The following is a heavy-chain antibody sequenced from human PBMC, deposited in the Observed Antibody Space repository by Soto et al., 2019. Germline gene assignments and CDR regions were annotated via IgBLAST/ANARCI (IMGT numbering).Heavy chain of an antibody. J-gene: IGHJ4*02. CDR3: ARDPPYYYDSSGLGGP. Sequence: GASVKVSCKASGGTFSSYAISWVRQAPGQGLEWMGGIIPIFGTANYAQKFQGRVTITADESTSTAYMELSSLRSEDTAVYYCARDPPYYYDSSGLGGPWGQGALVTVPS. V-gene: IGHV1-69*13. CDR2: IIPIFGTA. CDR1: GGTFSSYA. D-gene: IGHD3-22*01.